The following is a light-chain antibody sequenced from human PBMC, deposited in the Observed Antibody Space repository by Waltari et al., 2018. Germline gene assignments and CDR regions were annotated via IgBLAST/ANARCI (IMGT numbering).Light chain of an antibody. CDR1: QGISSY. CDR3: QQLNSYPPA. CDR2: AAS. J-gene: IGKJ4*01. V-gene: IGKV1-9*01. Sequence: DIQLTQSPSFLSASVGDRVTITCRASQGISSYLAWYQQKPGNAPKRLIYAASTLQSGVPARFSGSGSGTEFTLTISSLQPEDFATYYCQQLNSYPPAFGGGTKVEIK.